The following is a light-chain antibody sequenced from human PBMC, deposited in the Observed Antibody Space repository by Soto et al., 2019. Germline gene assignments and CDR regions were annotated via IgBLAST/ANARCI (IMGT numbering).Light chain of an antibody. CDR2: DAS. V-gene: IGKV1-39*01. CDR3: QQSYYNPT. CDR1: QSVSNY. J-gene: IGKJ1*01. Sequence: DIQMTQSQSSLSASVGDRVTITCRASQSVSNYLHWYQQKPGKAPNVLIYDASSLQSGVPSRFSGSGSGTDFTLTIRSLQHEDFANYYCQQSYYNPTFSQGTKVEIK.